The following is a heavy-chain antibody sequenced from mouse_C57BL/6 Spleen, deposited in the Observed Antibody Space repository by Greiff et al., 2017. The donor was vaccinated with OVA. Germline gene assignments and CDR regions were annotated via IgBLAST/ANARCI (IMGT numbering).Heavy chain of an antibody. J-gene: IGHJ1*03. Sequence: QVQLQQPGAELVMPGASVKLSCKASGYTFTSYWMHWVKQRPGQGLEWIGEIDPSDSYTNYNQKFKGKSTLTVDKSSSTAYMQLSSLTSEDSAIYYCARRRDYSNYWYFDVWGTGTTVTVSS. V-gene: IGHV1-69*01. CDR2: IDPSDSYT. CDR1: GYTFTSYW. D-gene: IGHD2-5*01. CDR3: ARRRDYSNYWYFDV.